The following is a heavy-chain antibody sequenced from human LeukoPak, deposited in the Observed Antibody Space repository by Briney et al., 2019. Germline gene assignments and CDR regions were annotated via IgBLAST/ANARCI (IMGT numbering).Heavy chain of an antibody. Sequence: SETLSLTCTVSGGSISSSSYYWGWIRQPPGKGLEWIGNIYYSGSTYYNPSLRSRVTISVDTSKNQFSLKLSPVTAADTAVYYCARHLFSDSSSWYSDYWGQGTLVTVSS. CDR1: GGSISSSSYY. V-gene: IGHV4-39*01. J-gene: IGHJ4*02. D-gene: IGHD6-13*01. CDR2: IYYSGST. CDR3: ARHLFSDSSSWYSDY.